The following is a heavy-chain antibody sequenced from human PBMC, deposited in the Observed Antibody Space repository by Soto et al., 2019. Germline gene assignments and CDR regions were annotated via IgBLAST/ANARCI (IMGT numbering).Heavy chain of an antibody. V-gene: IGHV1-69*08. Sequence: QVQLVQSGAEVKKPGSSVKVSCKTSGGTFSNDIITWVRQAPGQGLEWMRRIIPLLDTANYAQKFQGRVTITADKSTGNAYMELDCLRSEDTALYYCARDSPIGSTFRGYDASDFWGEGTLVTVS. CDR2: IIPLLDTA. CDR1: GGTFSNDI. D-gene: IGHD5-12*01. J-gene: IGHJ4*02. CDR3: ARDSPIGSTFRGYDASDF.